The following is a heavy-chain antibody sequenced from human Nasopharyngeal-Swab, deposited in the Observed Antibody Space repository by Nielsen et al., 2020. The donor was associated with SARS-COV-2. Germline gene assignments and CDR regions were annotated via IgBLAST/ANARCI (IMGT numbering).Heavy chain of an antibody. CDR3: ARDDLNVRYSYVYRTVGLPDY. CDR2: ISYDGSNK. J-gene: IGHJ4*02. Sequence: VRQAPGKGLEWVAVISYDGSNKYYADSVKGRFTISRDNSKNTLYLQMNSLRADDTAVYYCARDDLNVRYSYVYRTVGLPDYWDQGTLVTVSS. D-gene: IGHD5-18*01. V-gene: IGHV3-30*03.